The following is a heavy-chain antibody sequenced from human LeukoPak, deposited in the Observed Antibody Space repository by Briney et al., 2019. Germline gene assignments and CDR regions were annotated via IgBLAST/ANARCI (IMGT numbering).Heavy chain of an antibody. V-gene: IGHV3-49*04. CDR1: GFTFDDYG. J-gene: IGHJ4*02. CDR3: SRGPFCGGSCYTIAVDY. CDR2: IRIKPYGGTP. Sequence: GGSLRLSCAASGFTFDDYGMSWVRQAPGKGLEWVGFIRIKPYGGTPDYAASVKGRFTISRDDSKSIAYLQMNSLKTDDTAVYYCSRGPFCGGSCYTIAVDYWGQGTLVTVSS. D-gene: IGHD2-15*01.